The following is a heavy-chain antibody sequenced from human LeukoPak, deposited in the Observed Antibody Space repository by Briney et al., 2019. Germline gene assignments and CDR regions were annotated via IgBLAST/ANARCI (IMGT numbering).Heavy chain of an antibody. J-gene: IGHJ5*02. V-gene: IGHV4-39*07. CDR3: ARGGYSGYVAWFDP. D-gene: IGHD5-12*01. CDR2: IYYSGST. CDR1: GGSISSSSYY. Sequence: SETLSLTCTVSGGSISSSSYYWSWIRQPPGKGLEWIGSIYYSGSTYYNPSLKSRVTISVDTSKNQFSLKLSSVTAADTAVYYCARGGYSGYVAWFDPWGQGTLVTVSS.